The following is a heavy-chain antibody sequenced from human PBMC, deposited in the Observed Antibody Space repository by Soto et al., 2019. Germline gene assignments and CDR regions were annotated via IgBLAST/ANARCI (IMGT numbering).Heavy chain of an antibody. CDR3: ARRIAAAGTVCWFDP. D-gene: IGHD6-13*01. J-gene: IGHJ5*02. V-gene: IGHV3-7*01. CDR2: INQDGSEK. Sequence: PGQGLEWVANINQDGSEKYYVDSVKGRFTISRDNAKDSLYLQMHSLRAEDTAVYYCARRIAAAGTVCWFDPWGQGTLVTVSS.